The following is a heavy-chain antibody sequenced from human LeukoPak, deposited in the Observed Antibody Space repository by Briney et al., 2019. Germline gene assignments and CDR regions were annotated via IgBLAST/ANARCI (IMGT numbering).Heavy chain of an antibody. D-gene: IGHD6-13*01. Sequence: PSETLSLTCAVYGGSFSGYYWSWIRQPPGKGLEWIGEINHSGSTNYNPSLKSRVTISVDTSKNQFSLKLSSVTAADTAVYYCAGSSSRYATGYFDLWGRGTLVTVSS. CDR2: INHSGST. CDR1: GGSFSGYY. CDR3: AGSSSRYATGYFDL. V-gene: IGHV4-34*01. J-gene: IGHJ2*01.